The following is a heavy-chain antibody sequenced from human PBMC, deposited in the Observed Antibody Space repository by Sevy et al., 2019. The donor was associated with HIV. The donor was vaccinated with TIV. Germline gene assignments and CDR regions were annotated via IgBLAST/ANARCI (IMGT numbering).Heavy chain of an antibody. J-gene: IGHJ5*02. Sequence: SESLSLTCSVSGVSITSDNYYWSWIRQHPGKGLEWIGYISYSGSTYYNPSLKSRVTTSVDTSKNQISLKLSSVTAAHTAVYYCAREVAITHYSWFDPWGQGTSVTVSS. CDR3: AREVAITHYSWFDP. V-gene: IGHV4-31*03. D-gene: IGHD5-12*01. CDR2: ISYSGST. CDR1: GVSITSDNYY.